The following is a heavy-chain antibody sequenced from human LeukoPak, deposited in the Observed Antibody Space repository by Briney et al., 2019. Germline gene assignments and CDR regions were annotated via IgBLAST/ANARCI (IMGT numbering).Heavy chain of an antibody. CDR3: ARIFIRNGYSSYFDC. V-gene: IGHV4-38-2*02. CDR2: VYQSGTT. J-gene: IGHJ4*02. CDR1: GFSISSGHY. Sequence: SETLFLTCTVSGFSISSGHYWGWVRHPPGAGLEWIGSVYQSGTTYYNPSLKSRVTTSVDMSKNQFSLRLRPVTAADTAVYYCARIFIRNGYSSYFDCWGQGTLVTVSS. D-gene: IGHD5-18*01.